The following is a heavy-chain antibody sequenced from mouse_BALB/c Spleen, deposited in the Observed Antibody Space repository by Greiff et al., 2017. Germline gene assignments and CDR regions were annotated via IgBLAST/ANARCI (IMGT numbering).Heavy chain of an antibody. J-gene: IGHJ1*01. V-gene: IGHV5-17*02. CDR1: GFTFSSFG. Sequence: DVKLVESGGGLVQPGGSRKLSCAASGFTFSSFGMHWVRQAPEKGLEWVAYISSGSSTIYYADTVKGRFTISRDNPKNTLFLQMTSLRSEDTAMYYCARKDYGNWYFDVWGAGTTVTVSS. CDR3: ARKDYGNWYFDV. D-gene: IGHD2-1*01. CDR2: ISSGSSTI.